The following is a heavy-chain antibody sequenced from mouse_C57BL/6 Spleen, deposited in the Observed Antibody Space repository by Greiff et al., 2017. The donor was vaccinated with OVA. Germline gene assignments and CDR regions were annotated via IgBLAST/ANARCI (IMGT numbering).Heavy chain of an antibody. CDR2: SRNKANDYTT. V-gene: IGHV7-1*01. CDR3: ARGTAQATGDY. Sequence: EVKLMESGGGLVQSGRSLRLSCATSGFTFSDFYMEWVRQAPGKGLEWIAASRNKANDYTTEYSASVKGRFIVSRDTSQSIRYLQMNALRAEDTAIYYCARGTAQATGDYWGQGTSVTVSS. D-gene: IGHD3-2*02. CDR1: GFTFSDFY. J-gene: IGHJ4*01.